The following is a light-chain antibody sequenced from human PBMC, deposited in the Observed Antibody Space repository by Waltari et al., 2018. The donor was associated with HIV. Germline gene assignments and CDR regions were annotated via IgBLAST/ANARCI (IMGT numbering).Light chain of an antibody. V-gene: IGKV3-20*01. CDR1: QSVPANY. Sequence: EIVLPQSPGPLSLSPGERVTLSCRTSQSVPANYVAWYQQKPAQAPRLLIYAASSRATGIPDRFSGGGSGTDFTLTINSLEPEDFAVYFCQQYGSSLFTFGPGTKVDLK. J-gene: IGKJ3*01. CDR3: QQYGSSLFT. CDR2: AAS.